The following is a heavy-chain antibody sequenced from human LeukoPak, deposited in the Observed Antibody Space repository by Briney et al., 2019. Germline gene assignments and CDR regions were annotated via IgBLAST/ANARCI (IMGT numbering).Heavy chain of an antibody. J-gene: IGHJ2*01. CDR1: GVSISSSSYY. Sequence: SETLSLTCTVSGVSISSSSYYWRWLRQPPGKGLEWIGEINHSGYTNYNPSLKSRVNISVDTSKKQFSLKLNSATAADTAVYYCARIWPDLWGRGTLVTVSS. D-gene: IGHD3-10*01. CDR2: INHSGYT. V-gene: IGHV4-39*07. CDR3: ARIWPDL.